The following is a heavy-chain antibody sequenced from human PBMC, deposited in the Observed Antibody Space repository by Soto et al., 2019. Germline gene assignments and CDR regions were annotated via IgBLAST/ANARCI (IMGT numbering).Heavy chain of an antibody. D-gene: IGHD6-19*01. CDR2: ISSSGTSA. Sequence: QVQLEESGGGLVKPGGSLRLSCAASGFTFSAVYMSWIRQAPNKGLEYISYISSSGTSAKYADSVKARFTISRDNAKNSLYLQMNSLRAEDTAVYYCARDRGAVTGQYFDYWGQGALVTVSS. V-gene: IGHV3-11*05. J-gene: IGHJ4*02. CDR1: GFTFSAVY. CDR3: ARDRGAVTGQYFDY.